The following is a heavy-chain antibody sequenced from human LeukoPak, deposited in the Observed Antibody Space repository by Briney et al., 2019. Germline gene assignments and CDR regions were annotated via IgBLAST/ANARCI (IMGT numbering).Heavy chain of an antibody. D-gene: IGHD6-19*01. V-gene: IGHV4-31*11. J-gene: IGHJ3*02. CDR1: GGSFSGNY. Sequence: SETLSLTCAVYGGSFSGNYWSWIRQHPGKGLEWIGYIYYSGSTYYNPSLKSRVTISVDTSKNQFSLKLSSVTAADTAVYYCARDRRGWRDAFDIWGQGTMVTVSS. CDR3: ARDRRGWRDAFDI. CDR2: IYYSGST.